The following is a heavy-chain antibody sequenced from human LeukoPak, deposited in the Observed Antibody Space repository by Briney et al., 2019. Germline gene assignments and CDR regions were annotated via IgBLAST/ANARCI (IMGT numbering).Heavy chain of an antibody. CDR1: GYTFTSYG. Sequence: GASVKVSCKASGYTFTSYGISWVRQAPGQGLEWMGWISTYNGKTNYAQKFQGRVTMTRDTSTSTVYMELSSLRSEDTAVYYCARDRDSSSWYRDWFDPWGQGTLVTVSS. CDR2: ISTYNGKT. J-gene: IGHJ5*02. D-gene: IGHD6-13*01. CDR3: ARDRDSSSWYRDWFDP. V-gene: IGHV1-18*01.